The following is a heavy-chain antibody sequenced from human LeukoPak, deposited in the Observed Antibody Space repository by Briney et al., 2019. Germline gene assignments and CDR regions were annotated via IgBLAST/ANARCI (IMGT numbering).Heavy chain of an antibody. J-gene: IGHJ5*02. Sequence: PSETLSLTCAVSGGSISSSNWWSWVRQPPGKGLEWIGEIYHSGSTNYNPSLKSRVTISVDTSKHQFSLRLSSVTAADTAVYYCARVGRGSGWYNWFDPWGQGTLVTVSS. CDR2: IYHSGST. V-gene: IGHV4-4*02. D-gene: IGHD6-19*01. CDR1: GGSISSSNW. CDR3: ARVGRGSGWYNWFDP.